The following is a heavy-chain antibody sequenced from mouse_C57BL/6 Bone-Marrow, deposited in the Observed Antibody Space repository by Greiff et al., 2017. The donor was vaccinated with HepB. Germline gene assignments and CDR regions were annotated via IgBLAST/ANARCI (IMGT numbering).Heavy chain of an antibody. CDR1: GFTFSSYG. J-gene: IGHJ4*01. CDR2: ISSGGSYT. D-gene: IGHD2-5*01. V-gene: IGHV5-6*01. Sequence: EVKLVESGGDLVKPGGSLKLSCAASGFTFSSYGMSWARQTPDKRLEWVATISSGGSYTYYPDSVKGRFTISRDNAKNTLYLQMSSLKSEDTAMYYCARHSYSKPSAMDYWGQGTSVTVSS. CDR3: ARHSYSKPSAMDY.